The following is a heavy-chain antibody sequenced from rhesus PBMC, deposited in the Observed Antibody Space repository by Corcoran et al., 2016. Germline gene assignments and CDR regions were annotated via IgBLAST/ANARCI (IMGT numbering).Heavy chain of an antibody. J-gene: IGHJ1*01. Sequence: EVQLVESGGGLAKPGGSLRLSCAASGFTFSSYWMNWVRQAPGKGLEWVSAINSGGGSTYYADSVKGRFTISRDNSKNTRSLQMNSLRAEYTAVDYCAKDGGSWNNPEYFEFWGQGALVTVSS. V-gene: IGHV3S25*01. CDR2: INSGGGST. D-gene: IGHD1-20*01. CDR3: AKDGGSWNNPEYFEF. CDR1: GFTFSSYW.